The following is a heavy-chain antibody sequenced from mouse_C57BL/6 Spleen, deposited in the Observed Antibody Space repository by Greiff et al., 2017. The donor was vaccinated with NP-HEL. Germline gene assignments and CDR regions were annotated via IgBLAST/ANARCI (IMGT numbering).Heavy chain of an antibody. D-gene: IGHD2-4*01. CDR2: IDPSDSDT. J-gene: IGHJ2*01. CDR3: ARLKYYDYDRDY. CDR1: GYTFTSYW. Sequence: QVQLQQPGAELVMPGASVKLSCKASGYTFTSYWMHWVKQRPGQGLEWIGEIDPSDSDTNYNQKFKGKSTLTVDKSSSTAYMQLSSLTSEASAVYYCARLKYYDYDRDYWGQGTTLTVSS. V-gene: IGHV1-69*01.